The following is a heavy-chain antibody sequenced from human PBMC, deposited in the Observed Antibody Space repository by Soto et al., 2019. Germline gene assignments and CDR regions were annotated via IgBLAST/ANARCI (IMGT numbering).Heavy chain of an antibody. CDR2: VRGDFVTT. J-gene: IGHJ4*02. Sequence: PGGSLRLSCATSGFTFSDHAMHWVRQAPGEGLEWVSGVRGDFVTTPYADSVKGRFTISRDNSKNTLYLQMNSLRAEDTAIYYCVKEGKMGVEGLDFWGQGTLVTVSS. CDR1: GFTFSDHA. V-gene: IGHV3-23*01. CDR3: VKEGKMGVEGLDF. D-gene: IGHD1-26*01.